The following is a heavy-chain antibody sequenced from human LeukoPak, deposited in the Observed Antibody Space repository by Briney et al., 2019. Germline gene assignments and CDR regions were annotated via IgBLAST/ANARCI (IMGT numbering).Heavy chain of an antibody. Sequence: PGGSLRLSCAASGFTVSSNYMSWVRQAPGKGLEWVSVIYSGGGTYYADSVKGRFTISRDNSKNTLYLQMNSLRAEDTAVYYCARVPSYYDFWSGYQDYYYYGMDVWGQGTTVTVSS. CDR3: ARVPSYYDFWSGYQDYYYYGMDV. CDR2: IYSGGGT. J-gene: IGHJ6*02. CDR1: GFTVSSNY. V-gene: IGHV3-66*02. D-gene: IGHD3-3*01.